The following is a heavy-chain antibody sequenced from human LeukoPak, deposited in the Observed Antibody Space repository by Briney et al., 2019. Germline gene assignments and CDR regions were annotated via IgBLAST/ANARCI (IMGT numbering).Heavy chain of an antibody. CDR2: IKQDGSEK. Sequence: GGSLRLSCAASGFPFSCYWMSSVRQAPGKGLERVANIKQDGSEKCYVDSLKGRFTISRDNAKKSLYLQMNFLRAEDTAVYYCTRAVSSGYYNLYFDYWGQGALVTVSS. D-gene: IGHD3-22*01. J-gene: IGHJ4*02. V-gene: IGHV3-7*04. CDR1: GFPFSCYW. CDR3: TRAVSSGYYNLYFDY.